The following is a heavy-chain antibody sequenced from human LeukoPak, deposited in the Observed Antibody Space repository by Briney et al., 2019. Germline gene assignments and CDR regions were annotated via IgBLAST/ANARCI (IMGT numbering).Heavy chain of an antibody. CDR1: GYTFTSYD. J-gene: IGHJ6*03. V-gene: IGHV1-8*02. CDR2: MNPNSGNT. Sequence: SVKVSCKASGYTFTSYDINWVRQATGQGLEWMGWMNPNSGNTGYAQKFQGRVTMTRNTSISTAYMELSSLRSEDTAVYYCARVSMVRGVITVYYYYYMDVWGKGTTVTISS. D-gene: IGHD3-10*01. CDR3: ARVSMVRGVITVYYYYYMDV.